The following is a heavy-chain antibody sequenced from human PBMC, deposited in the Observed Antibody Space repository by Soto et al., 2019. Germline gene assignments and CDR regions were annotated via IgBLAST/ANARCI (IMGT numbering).Heavy chain of an antibody. CDR2: ISSDGGIQ. Sequence: QAHLVESGGGVVQPGRSLRLSCAASGFTFTRYGMHWVLQAPGTRLERVAVISSDGGIQHYADSVKGRFTISRDNSKNMVLLQMNSLRAEDTAVYYCVSERGYGHASVPYSWGQGTLVSVSS. V-gene: IGHV3-30*03. D-gene: IGHD5-18*01. J-gene: IGHJ4*02. CDR1: GFTFTRYG. CDR3: VSERGYGHASVPYS.